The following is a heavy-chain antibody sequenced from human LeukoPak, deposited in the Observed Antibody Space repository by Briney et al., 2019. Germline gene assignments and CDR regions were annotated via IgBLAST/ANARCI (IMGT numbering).Heavy chain of an antibody. CDR3: ASRYSSGWFSRDKNFAY. CDR2: INPNSGGT. CDR1: GYTFTGYY. J-gene: IGHJ4*02. V-gene: IGHV1-2*02. D-gene: IGHD6-19*01. Sequence: ASVKVSCKASGYTFTGYYMHWVRQAPGQGLEWMGWINPNSGGTNYAQKFQGRVTMTRDTSISTAYMELSRLRSDDTAVYYCASRYSSGWFSRDKNFAYWGKGTLSPSPQ.